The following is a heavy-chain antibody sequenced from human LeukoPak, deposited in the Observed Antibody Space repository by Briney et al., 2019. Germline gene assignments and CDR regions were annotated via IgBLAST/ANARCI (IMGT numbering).Heavy chain of an antibody. CDR1: GFTFSSYS. CDR3: ARGSPVGGNDVFDI. Sequence: GGSLRLSCAASGFTFSSYSMNWVRQAPGKGLEWVSSISSSSSYIYYADSVKGRFTISRDNAKNSLYLQMNSLRAEDTAVYYCARGSPVGGNDVFDIWGQGTMVTVSS. D-gene: IGHD1-26*01. V-gene: IGHV3-21*01. J-gene: IGHJ3*02. CDR2: ISSSSSYI.